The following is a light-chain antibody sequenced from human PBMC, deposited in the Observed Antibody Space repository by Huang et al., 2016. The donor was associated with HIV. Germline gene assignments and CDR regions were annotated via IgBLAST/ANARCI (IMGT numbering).Light chain of an antibody. V-gene: IGKV3-20*01. CDR1: QSVASSY. CDR3: QHYDSSLIFT. J-gene: IGKJ3*01. CDR2: RTS. Sequence: VLTQSPGTLSLSPGERATISCRASQSVASSYLAWYQKKPGQNPRLLVHRTSTRATDIPDRFSVSGSGTDVTLPISRLEPENLPGYYCQHYDSSLIFTFGPGTKVDIK.